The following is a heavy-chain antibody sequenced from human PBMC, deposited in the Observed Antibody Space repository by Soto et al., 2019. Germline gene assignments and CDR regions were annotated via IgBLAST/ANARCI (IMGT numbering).Heavy chain of an antibody. V-gene: IGHV3-23*01. CDR3: AKWQPGSTSAFDS. Sequence: QLLESGGGLVQPGGSLRLSCAASGFTFSSYAMSWVRQAPGKGLEWVSAISGSGGSTYYADSVKGRFTISGDNAKNTLYLQMNSLRAEDTAVYYCAKWQPGSTSAFDSWGQGTLVTVSS. CDR2: ISGSGGST. J-gene: IGHJ4*02. CDR1: GFTFSSYA. D-gene: IGHD3-10*01.